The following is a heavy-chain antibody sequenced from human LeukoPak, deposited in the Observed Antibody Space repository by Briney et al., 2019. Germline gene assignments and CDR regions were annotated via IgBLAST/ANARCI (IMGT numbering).Heavy chain of an antibody. D-gene: IGHD3-3*01. V-gene: IGHV3-66*01. CDR2: IYSGGST. CDR1: GFTVSSNY. J-gene: IGHJ6*03. Sequence: GSLRLSCAASGFTVSSNYMSWVRQAPGEGLEWVSVIYSGGSTYYADSVKGRFTISRDNSKNTLYLQMNSLRAEDTAVCYCARIFAAYMDVWGKGTTVTISS. CDR3: ARIFAAYMDV.